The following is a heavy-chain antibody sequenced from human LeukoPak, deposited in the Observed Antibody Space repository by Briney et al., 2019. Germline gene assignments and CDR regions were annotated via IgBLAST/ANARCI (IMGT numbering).Heavy chain of an antibody. Sequence: GGSLRLSCSASGFTFSSYWMSWVRQAPGKGREWVANIKQDGSEKYYVDSVKGRFTISRDNAKNSLYLQMNSLRAEDTAVYYCARDPSSGWDDAFDIWGQGTMVTVSS. CDR3: ARDPSSGWDDAFDI. CDR2: IKQDGSEK. V-gene: IGHV3-7*01. J-gene: IGHJ3*02. CDR1: GFTFSSYW. D-gene: IGHD6-19*01.